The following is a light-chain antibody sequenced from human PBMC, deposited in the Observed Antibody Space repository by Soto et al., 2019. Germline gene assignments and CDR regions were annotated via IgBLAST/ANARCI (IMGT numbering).Light chain of an antibody. CDR1: QSVSSN. Sequence: EIVLTQSQATLYVSPGERATLSCRASQSVSSNLAWYQQKPGQAPRLVIYGASTRATGIPARFSGSGSGTEFTLTISSLQSEDFAVYYCQHCNKLPLTFGGGAKVEIK. J-gene: IGKJ4*01. CDR3: QHCNKLPLT. CDR2: GAS. V-gene: IGKV3-15*01.